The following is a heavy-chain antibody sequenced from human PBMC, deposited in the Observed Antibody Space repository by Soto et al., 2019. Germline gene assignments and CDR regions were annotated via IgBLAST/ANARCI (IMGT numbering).Heavy chain of an antibody. CDR2: IYHSGST. J-gene: IGHJ4*02. CDR3: ASWGIAARRHQDY. Sequence: QVQLQESGPGLVKPSGTLSLTCAVSGGSISSSNWWSWVRQPPGKGLEWIGEIYHSGSTNYNPSPKNRVTISVDKSKNQSSLKLSTVTAADTAVYYCASWGIAARRHQDYCGQGTLLTVSS. V-gene: IGHV4-4*02. CDR1: GGSISSSNW. D-gene: IGHD6-25*01.